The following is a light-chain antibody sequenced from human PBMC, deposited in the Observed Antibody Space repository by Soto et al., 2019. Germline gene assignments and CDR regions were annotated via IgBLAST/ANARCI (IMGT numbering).Light chain of an antibody. CDR1: SSDVGSYNR. CDR3: SSFTSSTTLV. V-gene: IGLV2-18*02. CDR2: EVS. Sequence: QSALTQPPSVSGSPGQSVTISCTGTSSDVGSYNRVSWYQQPPGTGPKLMIYEVSNRPSGVPDRFSGSKSGNTAPLTISGLQAEDEADYYCSSFTSSTTLVFGEGTKLTVL. J-gene: IGLJ2*01.